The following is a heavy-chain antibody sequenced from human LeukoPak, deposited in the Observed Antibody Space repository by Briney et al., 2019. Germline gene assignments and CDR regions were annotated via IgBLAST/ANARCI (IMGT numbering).Heavy chain of an antibody. CDR3: AREPPHPRWWLRSKEAAFDI. J-gene: IGHJ3*02. CDR2: ISYDGSNK. Sequence: PGGSLRLSCAASGFTFSSYAMHWVRQAPGKGLERVAVISYDGSNKYYADSVKGRFTISRDNSKNTLYLQMNSLRAEDTAVYYCAREPPHPRWWLRSKEAAFDIWGQGTMVTVSS. D-gene: IGHD5-12*01. V-gene: IGHV3-30-3*01. CDR1: GFTFSSYA.